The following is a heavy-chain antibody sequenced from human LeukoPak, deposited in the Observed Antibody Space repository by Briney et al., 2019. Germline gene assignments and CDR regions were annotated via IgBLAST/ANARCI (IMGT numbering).Heavy chain of an antibody. CDR1: GGTFNNYG. V-gene: IGHV1-69*13. Sequence: SVKVSCKASGGTFNNYGINWVRQAPEQGLEWMGGIIPIFDTPYYAQNFQDRFTITADESTSTAYMELTSLRSEDTAMYYCARVGFTTGFDYWGQGTLVTVSS. CDR3: ARVGFTTGFDY. J-gene: IGHJ4*02. D-gene: IGHD1-1*01. CDR2: IIPIFDTP.